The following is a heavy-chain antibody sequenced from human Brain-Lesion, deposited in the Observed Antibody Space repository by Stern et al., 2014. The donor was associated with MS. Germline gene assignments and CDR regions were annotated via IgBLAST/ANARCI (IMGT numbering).Heavy chain of an antibody. D-gene: IGHD1-26*01. V-gene: IGHV4-39*01. Sequence: QVQLQESGPGLVKPSETLSLTCTVSGGPISSSSYYWGWIRQPPGKGLEWIGTIHYTGSTNYNPSLKSRVTFSVDMSRNHFSLKLGSVTAADTAVYYCASWVGARRRRFDYWGQGTLVTVSS. CDR1: GGPISSSSYY. CDR2: IHYTGST. CDR3: ASWVGARRRRFDY. J-gene: IGHJ4*02.